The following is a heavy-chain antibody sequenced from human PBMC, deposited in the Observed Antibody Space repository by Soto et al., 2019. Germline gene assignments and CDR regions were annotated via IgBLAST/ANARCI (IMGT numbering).Heavy chain of an antibody. CDR3: ARVAPALVWSWFDP. CDR2: IIPIFGAA. CDR1: GGIFSNYA. D-gene: IGHD3-3*01. J-gene: IGHJ5*02. V-gene: IGHV1-69*01. Sequence: QVQLVQSGAEVKKTGSSVTVSCKTSGGIFSNYAISWVRQAPGHGLEWMGGIIPIFGAANYAQKFEGRVTFTADESTSTAYMEMSSLRSDDTAVYYCARVAPALVWSWFDPWGQGTLVTVSS.